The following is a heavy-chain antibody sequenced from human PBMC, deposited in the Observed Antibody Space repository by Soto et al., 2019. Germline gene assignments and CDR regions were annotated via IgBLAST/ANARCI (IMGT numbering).Heavy chain of an antibody. CDR1: GDFISYYS. Sequence: PSETLSLTCTVSGDFISYYSWAWIRQSAGKGLEWIGRVYSTGTIFYNPSLKSRATMSVDTSKNQFSLKLTSVNAADTAVYYCETDDLGRNTRAFDPWGQGTLVTVSS. CDR2: VYSTGTI. CDR3: ETDDLGRNTRAFDP. D-gene: IGHD2-21*02. J-gene: IGHJ5*02. V-gene: IGHV4-4*07.